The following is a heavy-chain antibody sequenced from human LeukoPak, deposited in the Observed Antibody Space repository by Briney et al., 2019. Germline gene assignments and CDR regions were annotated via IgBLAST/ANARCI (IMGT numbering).Heavy chain of an antibody. D-gene: IGHD3-10*01. CDR1: GYTLTELS. CDR3: ETDSSGNVYGSGAPFDY. Sequence: ASVKVSCKVSGYTLTELSMHWVRQAPGKGLEWMGGFDPEDGETIYAQKFQGRVTMTEDTSTDTAYMELSSLRSEDTAVYYCETDSSGNVYGSGAPFDYWGQGTLVTVSS. CDR2: FDPEDGET. V-gene: IGHV1-24*01. J-gene: IGHJ4*02.